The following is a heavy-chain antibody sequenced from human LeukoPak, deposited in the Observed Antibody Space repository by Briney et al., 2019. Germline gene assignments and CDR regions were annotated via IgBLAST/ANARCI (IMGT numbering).Heavy chain of an antibody. D-gene: IGHD1-1*01. CDR1: GFSITNMY. CDR2: TYINGDT. J-gene: IGHJ4*02. CDR3: ARTTRVFDY. Sequence: PSETLSLSFAVSGFSITNMYWRWIRQPPGKGLEVIGYTYINGDTNYNPSLKSRVSISLDTSKNQLSLKMTSVTAADTAVYYCARTTRVFDYRGQGILVTVSS. V-gene: IGHV4-4*09.